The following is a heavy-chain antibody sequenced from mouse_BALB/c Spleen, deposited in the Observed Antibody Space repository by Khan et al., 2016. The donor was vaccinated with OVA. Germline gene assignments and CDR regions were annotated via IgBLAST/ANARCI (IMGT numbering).Heavy chain of an antibody. CDR2: ISSLAYSI. V-gene: IGHV5-15*02. CDR3: ARSWAMDY. J-gene: IGHJ4*01. Sequence: EVELVESGGGLVQPGGSRKLSCAASGFTFSDYGLAWVRQAPGKGPEWAAFISSLAYSIYYADTVTGRFTISTENAKNTLYLEMSSLRSEDTAMYYCARSWAMDYWGQGTSVTVSS. CDR1: GFTFSDYG.